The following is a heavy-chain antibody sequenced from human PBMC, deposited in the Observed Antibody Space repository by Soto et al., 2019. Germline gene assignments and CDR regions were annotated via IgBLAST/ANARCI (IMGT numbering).Heavy chain of an antibody. CDR1: GGSISSYY. CDR3: ARSTTPYSSSLDDGGFDP. Sequence: PSETLSLTCTVSGGSISSYYWSWIRQPPGKGLEWIGYIYYSGSTNYNPSLKSRVTISVDTSKNQFSLKLSSVTAADTAVYYCARSTTPYSSSLDDGGFDPWGQGTLVTVSS. CDR2: IYYSGST. V-gene: IGHV4-59*01. J-gene: IGHJ5*02. D-gene: IGHD6-6*01.